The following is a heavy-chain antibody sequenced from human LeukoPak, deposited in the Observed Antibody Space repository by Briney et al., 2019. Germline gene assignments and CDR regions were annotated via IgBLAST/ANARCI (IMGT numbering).Heavy chain of an antibody. V-gene: IGHV4-59*01. CDR3: ARSVVTLYWYFDL. CDR2: IYYTGST. CDR1: GGSISNNY. J-gene: IGHJ2*01. Sequence: PSETLSLTCTVSGGSISNNYWNWIRLPPGKGLEWIGYIYYTGSTHYNPSLKSRVTISLDTSKNQFSLKLSSVTTADTAVYYCARSVVTLYWYFDLWGRGTLVTVSS. D-gene: IGHD4-23*01.